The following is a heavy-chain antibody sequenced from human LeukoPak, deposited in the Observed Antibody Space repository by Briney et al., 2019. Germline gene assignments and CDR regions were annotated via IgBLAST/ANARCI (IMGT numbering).Heavy chain of an antibody. J-gene: IGHJ5*02. D-gene: IGHD3-10*01. CDR2: IYTSGST. CDR3: VRVEYRGYYGSGSYNWFDP. Sequence: PSETLSLTCTVSGGSISSGSYYWSWIRRPAGKGLEWIGGIYTSGSTNYNPSLKRRVTISVDTSKNQIALKLSSVTAADSAVYYCVRVEYRGYYGSGSYNWFDPWGQGTLVTVSS. V-gene: IGHV4-61*02. CDR1: GGSISSGSYY.